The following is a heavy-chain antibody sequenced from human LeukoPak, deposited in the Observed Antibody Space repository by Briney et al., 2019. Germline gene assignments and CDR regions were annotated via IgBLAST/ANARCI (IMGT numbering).Heavy chain of an antibody. V-gene: IGHV3-7*01. CDR2: IKREGGEI. Sequence: PGGSLRLSCAASGFTFSDYWMTWVRQPPGKGLEWVANIKREGGEIYYLDFLKDRFTISRDNDKNSLYLQMNSLRAEDTAVYYCARGGTYLNGDCPPAYWGQGTLVTVSS. J-gene: IGHJ4*02. CDR3: ARGGTYLNGDCPPAY. D-gene: IGHD2-21*02. CDR1: GFTFSDYW.